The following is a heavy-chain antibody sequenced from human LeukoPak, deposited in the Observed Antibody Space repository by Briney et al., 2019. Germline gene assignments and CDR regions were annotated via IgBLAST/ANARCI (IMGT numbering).Heavy chain of an antibody. CDR3: ARDYYDSSGYYGYYYYYYMDV. CDR1: GYTFTSYD. Sequence: ASVKVSCKASGYTFTSYDINWVRQATGQGLEWMGWMNPNSGNTGYAQKLQGRVTMTTDTSTSTAYMELRSLRSDDTAVYYCARDYYDSSGYYGYYYYYYMDVWGKGTTVTVSS. V-gene: IGHV1-8*01. D-gene: IGHD3-22*01. J-gene: IGHJ6*03. CDR2: MNPNSGNT.